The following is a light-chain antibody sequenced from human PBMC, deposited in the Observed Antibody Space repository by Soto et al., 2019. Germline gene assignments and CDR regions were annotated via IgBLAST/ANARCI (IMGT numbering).Light chain of an antibody. CDR3: SSCDDSLPAV. J-gene: IGLJ2*01. Sequence: QSVLTQPPSASGSPGQTVTISCSGSTSNIGSKNVSWYQQLPESATSVLIYNNNELPSGVPDRFSGSKSGTSASLAISGLQSDEEADYYCSSCDDSLPAVFGGGTKLTVL. CDR2: NNN. V-gene: IGLV1-44*01. CDR1: TSNIGSKN.